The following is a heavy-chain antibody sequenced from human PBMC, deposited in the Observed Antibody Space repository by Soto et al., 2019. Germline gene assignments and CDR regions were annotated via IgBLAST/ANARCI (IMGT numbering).Heavy chain of an antibody. Sequence: GGSLRLSGAASGFTVSSYAMSWVRQAPGKGLEWVSAISGSDNSTYYADSVKGRFTISRDNSKNTLYLQMSSLRDDDTAVYYCDHMGVWGKGTTVTVSS. V-gene: IGHV3-23*01. CDR3: DHMGV. CDR1: GFTVSSYA. CDR2: ISGSDNST. J-gene: IGHJ6*04.